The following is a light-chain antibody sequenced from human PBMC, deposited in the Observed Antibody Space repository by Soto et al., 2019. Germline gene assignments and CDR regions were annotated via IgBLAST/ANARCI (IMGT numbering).Light chain of an antibody. CDR2: QDN. CDR1: GGSIANNY. J-gene: IGLJ3*02. V-gene: IGLV6-57*04. CDR3: HSYDSSAHWV. Sequence: NFMLTQPHSVSESPGKTVTISCTRSGGSIANNYVQWYQQRPGSAPTPVIFQDNGRPSGVPDRFSGSIDSSSNSASLTISGLRTEDEADYYCHSYDSSAHWVFGGGTKGTVL.